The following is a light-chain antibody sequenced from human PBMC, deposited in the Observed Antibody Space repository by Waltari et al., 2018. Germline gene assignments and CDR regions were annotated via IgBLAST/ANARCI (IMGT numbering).Light chain of an antibody. Sequence: EIVLTQSPATLSLFPGERVTLPCRASQSVCSKYLAWYQQKPGQAPRLLIYGGSTRATGTPDRFSGSGSGTDFTLTISRLEPDDFALYYCQQYDNSPPLTFGGGTRVEIK. V-gene: IGKV3-20*01. CDR3: QQYDNSPPLT. CDR1: QSVCSKY. CDR2: GGS. J-gene: IGKJ4*01.